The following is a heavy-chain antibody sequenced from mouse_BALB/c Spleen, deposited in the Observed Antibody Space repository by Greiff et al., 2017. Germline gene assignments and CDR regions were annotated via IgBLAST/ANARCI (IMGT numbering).Heavy chain of an antibody. V-gene: IGHV5-4*02. J-gene: IGHJ4*01. CDR3: ARGWSYAMDY. Sequence: EVKLVESGGGLVKPGGSLKLSCAASGFTFSDYYMYWVRQTPEKRLEWVATISDGGSYTYYPDSVKGRFTISRDNAKNNLYLQMSSLKSEGTAMYYCARGWSYAMDYWGQGTSVTVSS. CDR1: GFTFSDYY. CDR2: ISDGGSYT. D-gene: IGHD2-3*01.